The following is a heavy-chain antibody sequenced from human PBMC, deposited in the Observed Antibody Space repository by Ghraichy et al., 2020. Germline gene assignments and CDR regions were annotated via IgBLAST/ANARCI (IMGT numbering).Heavy chain of an antibody. J-gene: IGHJ4*02. V-gene: IGHV1-18*01. CDR2: ISAYNGNT. CDR3: ARDTQREQLVAPLSG. D-gene: IGHD6-13*01. CDR1: GYTFTSYG. Sequence: ASVKVSCKASGYTFTSYGISWVRQAPGQGLEWMGWISAYNGNTNYAQKLQGRVTMTTDTSTSTAYMELRSLRSDDTAVYYCARDTQREQLVAPLSGWGQGTLVTVSS.